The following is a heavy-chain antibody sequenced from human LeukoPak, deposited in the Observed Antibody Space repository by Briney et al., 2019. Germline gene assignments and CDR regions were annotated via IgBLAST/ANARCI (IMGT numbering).Heavy chain of an antibody. D-gene: IGHD6-13*01. J-gene: IGHJ4*02. CDR2: INHSGST. CDR1: GGSFSGYY. V-gene: IGHV4-34*01. Sequence: PSETLPLTCAVYGGSFSGYYWSWIRQPPGKGLEWIGEINHSGSTNYNPSLKSRVTISVDTSKNQFSLKLSSVTAADTAVYYCARRSAAASPVAYWGQGTLVTVSS. CDR3: ARRSAAASPVAY.